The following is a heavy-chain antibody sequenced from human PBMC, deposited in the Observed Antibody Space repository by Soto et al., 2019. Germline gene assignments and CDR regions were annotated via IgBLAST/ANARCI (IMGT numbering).Heavy chain of an antibody. CDR1: GFIFHNYC. Sequence: XESLMISWKGCGFIFHNYCISRVRQMPGKGLEWMGNIDPVDSYANYSPSFQGHVTFSVDTSISTAYLQWSSLKASDTAMYFCARIESIARNWFDPWGQGTLVTVSS. V-gene: IGHV5-10-1*01. D-gene: IGHD6-13*01. J-gene: IGHJ5*02. CDR3: ARIESIARNWFDP. CDR2: IDPVDSYA.